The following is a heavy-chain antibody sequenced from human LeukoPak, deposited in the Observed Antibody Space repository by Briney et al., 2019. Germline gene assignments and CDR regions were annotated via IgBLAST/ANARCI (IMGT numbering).Heavy chain of an antibody. J-gene: IGHJ4*02. CDR3: AKDYGGYLFDY. Sequence: GGSLRLSCAASGFTFSSYAMSWVRQAPGKGPEWVSGITGSGGSTYYADSVKGRFTISRDNSKNTLYLQMNSLRAEDSAVYYCAKDYGGYLFDYWGQGTLVTVSS. V-gene: IGHV3-23*01. D-gene: IGHD4-23*01. CDR2: ITGSGGST. CDR1: GFTFSSYA.